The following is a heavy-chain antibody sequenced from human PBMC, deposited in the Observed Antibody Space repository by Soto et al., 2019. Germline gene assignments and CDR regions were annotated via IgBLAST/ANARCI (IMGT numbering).Heavy chain of an antibody. Sequence: SETLSLTCAVSGGSISSSNWWSWVRQPPGKGLEWIGEIYHSGSTNYNPSLKSRVTISVDKSKNQFSLRLSSVTAADTAVYYCARSGFLTTVTTFWNYYGMDVWGQGTTVNVSS. CDR2: IYHSGST. CDR1: GGSISSSNW. CDR3: ARSGFLTTVTTFWNYYGMDV. J-gene: IGHJ6*02. V-gene: IGHV4-4*02. D-gene: IGHD4-17*01.